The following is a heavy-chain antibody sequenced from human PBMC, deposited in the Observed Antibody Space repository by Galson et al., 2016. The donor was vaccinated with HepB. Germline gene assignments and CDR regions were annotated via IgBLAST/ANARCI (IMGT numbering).Heavy chain of an antibody. CDR2: INAGNGNT. CDR1: GYTFTSYA. Sequence: SVKVSCKASGYTFTSYAMHWVRQAPGQRLEWMGWINAGNGNTKYSQKFQGRVTITRDTSASTAYMELSSLRSEDTAVYYCARVRAILYGMDVWGQGTAVTVSS. J-gene: IGHJ6*02. D-gene: IGHD1-26*01. V-gene: IGHV1-3*01. CDR3: ARVRAILYGMDV.